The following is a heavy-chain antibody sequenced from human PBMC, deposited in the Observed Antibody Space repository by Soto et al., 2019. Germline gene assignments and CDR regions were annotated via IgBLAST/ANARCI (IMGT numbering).Heavy chain of an antibody. J-gene: IGHJ4*02. Sequence: QLQLQESGPGLVKPSETLSLTCTVSGDSISSSSYYWGWIRQPPGKGLEWIGSIYYSGGTYYNPSLKSRVTIYVDTPKNQFSLKLTSVTAADTAVYYCARHITSTAKGGDYWGQGTLVTVSS. CDR2: IYYSGGT. V-gene: IGHV4-39*01. CDR1: GDSISSSSYY. D-gene: IGHD1-20*01. CDR3: ARHITSTAKGGDY.